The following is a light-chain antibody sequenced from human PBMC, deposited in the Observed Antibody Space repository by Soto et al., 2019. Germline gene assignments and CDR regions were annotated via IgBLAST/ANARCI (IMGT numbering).Light chain of an antibody. CDR1: SSDVGGYNY. CDR3: CAYAGTYTWV. V-gene: IGLV2-11*01. Sequence: QSVLTQPRSVSGSPGQSVTISCTGTSSDVGGYNYVSWYQQHPDKAPKVMIYAVDKRPSGVPDRFSGSKSGDTASLTISGLQAEDEADYYCCAYAGTYTWVFGGGTQLTVL. CDR2: AVD. J-gene: IGLJ3*02.